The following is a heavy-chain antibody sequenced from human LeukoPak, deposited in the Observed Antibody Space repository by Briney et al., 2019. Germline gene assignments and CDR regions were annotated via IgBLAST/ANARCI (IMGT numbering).Heavy chain of an antibody. V-gene: IGHV3-23*01. D-gene: IGHD6-19*01. CDR2: ITGSGDST. Sequence: PGGSLRLSCAASGFTFSSYVMSWVRQAPGKGLEWVSAITGSGDSTYYADSVKGRCTISRDNSKNTLYLQMNSLRAEDTAVYYCAKRGPAGAGKSPDYFEYWGQGTLVTVSS. J-gene: IGHJ4*02. CDR3: AKRGPAGAGKSPDYFEY. CDR1: GFTFSSYV.